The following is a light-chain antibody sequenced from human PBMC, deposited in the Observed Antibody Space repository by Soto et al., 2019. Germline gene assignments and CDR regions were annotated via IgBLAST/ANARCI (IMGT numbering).Light chain of an antibody. V-gene: IGLV2-8*01. CDR1: SSDVGGYNY. J-gene: IGLJ2*01. CDR2: EVT. CDR3: SSYAGSNNFV. Sequence: QSALTQPPSASGSPGQSVTISCTGTSSDVGGYNYVSWYQQHPGKAPKLMIYEVTKRPSGVPDRFSGSKSGSTASLTVSGLQAEDKADYYCSSYAGSNNFVFGGGTKVTVL.